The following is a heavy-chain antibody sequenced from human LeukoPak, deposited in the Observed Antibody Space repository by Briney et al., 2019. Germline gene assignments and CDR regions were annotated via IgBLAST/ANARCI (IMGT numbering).Heavy chain of an antibody. V-gene: IGHV3-33*06. CDR1: GLTFSSYG. CDR3: AKDSGRYYDILAGYHVAFDI. J-gene: IGHJ3*02. CDR2: TWYDGSNK. Sequence: GGSLTLSCAASGLTFSSYGMHWVRQAPGKGLEWVAVTWYDGSNKYYADSVKGRFTISRDNSKNTLYLQMNSLRAEDTAVYYCAKDSGRYYDILAGYHVAFDIWGQGTMVTVSS. D-gene: IGHD3-9*01.